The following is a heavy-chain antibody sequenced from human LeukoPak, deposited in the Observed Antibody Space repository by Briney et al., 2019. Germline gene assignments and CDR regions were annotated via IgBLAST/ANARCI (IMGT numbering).Heavy chain of an antibody. Sequence: PSETLSLTCTVSGGSISSYYWSWIRQPPGKGLEWIGYIYYSGSTNYKPSLKSRVTISVDTSKNQFSLKLSSVTAADTAVYYCARGPNYGGNSKDFDYWGQGTLVTVSS. CDR2: IYYSGST. V-gene: IGHV4-59*08. J-gene: IGHJ4*02. CDR3: ARGPNYGGNSKDFDY. D-gene: IGHD4-23*01. CDR1: GGSISSYY.